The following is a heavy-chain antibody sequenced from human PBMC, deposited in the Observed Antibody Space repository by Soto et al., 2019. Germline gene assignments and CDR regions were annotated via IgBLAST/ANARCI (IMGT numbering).Heavy chain of an antibody. CDR3: ASGDSSSGGSQNDY. Sequence: ASVKVSCKASGGTFSSYTISWVRQAPGQGLEWMGRIIPILGIANYAQKFQGRVTITADKSTSTAYMELSSLRSEDTAVYYCASGDSSSGGSQNDYWGQGTLVTVSS. CDR2: IIPILGIA. V-gene: IGHV1-69*02. CDR1: GGTFSSYT. D-gene: IGHD6-13*01. J-gene: IGHJ4*02.